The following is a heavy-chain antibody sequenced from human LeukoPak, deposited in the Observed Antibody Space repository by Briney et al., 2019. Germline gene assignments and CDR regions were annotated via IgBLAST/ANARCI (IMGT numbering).Heavy chain of an antibody. CDR2: SYHSWST. D-gene: IGHD3-22*01. CDR1: GGSISSSNG. J-gene: IGHJ4*02. Sequence: PSVTLSLTCAVSGGSISSSNGWSWVRQPPGKGLGWIGESYHSWSTNYSPSLKSRVTISVAKSKNQFSLKLSSVTDADTAVYYCADHPPHYYDPMYDFDYWGQGTLVTVSS. V-gene: IGHV4-4*02. CDR3: ADHPPHYYDPMYDFDY.